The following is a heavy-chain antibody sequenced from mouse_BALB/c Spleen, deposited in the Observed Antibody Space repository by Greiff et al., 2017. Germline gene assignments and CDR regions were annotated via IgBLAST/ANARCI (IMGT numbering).Heavy chain of an antibody. Sequence: QVQLQQSGAELVRPGASVTLSCKASGYTFTDYEMHWVKQTPVHGLEWIGAIDPETGGTAYNQKFKGKATLTADKSSSTAYMELRSLTSEDSAVYYCTRWGGNPFDYWGQGTTLTVSS. CDR1: GYTFTDYE. D-gene: IGHD2-1*01. V-gene: IGHV1-15*01. CDR3: TRWGGNPFDY. J-gene: IGHJ2*01. CDR2: IDPETGGT.